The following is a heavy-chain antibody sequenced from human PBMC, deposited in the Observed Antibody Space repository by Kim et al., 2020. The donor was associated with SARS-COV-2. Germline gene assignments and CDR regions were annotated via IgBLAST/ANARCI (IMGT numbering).Heavy chain of an antibody. CDR1: GGSISSYSYY. CDR3: ARTLSNSWYGGFDY. Sequence: SETLSHTCTVSGGSISSYSYYWGWIRQPPGKGLEWIGTIYYSGSTYYNPSLKSRVTISVDTSKNQFSLKLSSVTAADTAVYYCARTLSNSWYGGFDYWGQGTLVTVSS. V-gene: IGHV4-39*01. CDR2: IYYSGST. J-gene: IGHJ4*02. D-gene: IGHD6-13*01.